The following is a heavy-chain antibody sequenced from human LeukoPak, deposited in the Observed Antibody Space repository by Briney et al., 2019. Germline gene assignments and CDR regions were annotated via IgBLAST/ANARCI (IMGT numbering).Heavy chain of an antibody. V-gene: IGHV3-23*01. CDR1: GFTFSSYA. Sequence: PGGSLRLSCAASGFTFSSYAMSWVRQAPGKGLEWVSAISGSGGSTYYADSVKGRFTISRDNSKNTLYLQMNSLRAEDTAVYYCAKREDYYGSGSYYNAASDYWGQGTLVTVSP. J-gene: IGHJ4*02. D-gene: IGHD3-10*01. CDR2: ISGSGGST. CDR3: AKREDYYGSGSYYNAASDY.